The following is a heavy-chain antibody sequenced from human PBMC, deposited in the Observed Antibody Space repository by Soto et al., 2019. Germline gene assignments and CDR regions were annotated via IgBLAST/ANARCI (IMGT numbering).Heavy chain of an antibody. CDR2: IFHSGNA. D-gene: IGHD2-15*01. CDR3: ARAHAPTLPFDS. V-gene: IGHV4-59*01. Sequence: SETLSLSCTGAGGSIRNVYWSWIRQAPGEGLEWIGFIFHSGNAKYNPSLKSRVTISVDTSKNQFSLSLDSVTAADTAVYFCARAHAPTLPFDSWGQGTRVPVSS. CDR1: GGSIRNVY. J-gene: IGHJ4*01.